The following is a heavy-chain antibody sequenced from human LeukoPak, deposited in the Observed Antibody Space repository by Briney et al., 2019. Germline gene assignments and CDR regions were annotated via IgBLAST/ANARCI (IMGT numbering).Heavy chain of an antibody. V-gene: IGHV4-59*01. D-gene: IGHD3-10*01. CDR3: ASYYYGSGSYDY. CDR2: IYYSGST. CDR1: GGSISNYY. J-gene: IGHJ4*02. Sequence: SETLSLTCTVSGGSISNYYWTWIRQPPGKGLEWIGYIYYSGSTNYNPSLKSRVTISVDTSKNQFSLKLSSVTAADTAVYYCASYYYGSGSYDYWGQGTLVTVSS.